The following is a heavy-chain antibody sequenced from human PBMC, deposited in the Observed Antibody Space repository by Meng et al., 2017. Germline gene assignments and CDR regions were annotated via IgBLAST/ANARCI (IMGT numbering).Heavy chain of an antibody. J-gene: IGHJ4*02. V-gene: IGHV3-30*11. CDR2: ISYDGSNK. Sequence: VESGGGVVQPGRSLRLSCAASGFNFSSYAMHWVRQAPGKGLEWVAVISYDGSNKYYADSVKGRFTISRDNSKNTLYLQMNSLRAEDTDVYYCARGSYYDSSGYYSVNYWGQGTLVTVSS. D-gene: IGHD3-22*01. CDR1: GFNFSSYA. CDR3: ARGSYYDSSGYYSVNY.